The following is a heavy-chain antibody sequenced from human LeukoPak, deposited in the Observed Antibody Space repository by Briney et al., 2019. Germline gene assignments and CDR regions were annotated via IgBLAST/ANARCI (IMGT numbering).Heavy chain of an antibody. CDR1: GGSISSGGYY. V-gene: IGHV4-31*03. Sequence: SETLSLTCTVSGGSISSGGYYWSWIRLHPGKGLEWIGYIYHSGSTYYNPSLKSRVTISVDTSKNQFSLKLSSVTAADTAVYYCARGLPGDPSRMDVWGKGTTVTVSS. J-gene: IGHJ6*04. CDR3: ARGLPGDPSRMDV. D-gene: IGHD2-21*02. CDR2: IYHSGST.